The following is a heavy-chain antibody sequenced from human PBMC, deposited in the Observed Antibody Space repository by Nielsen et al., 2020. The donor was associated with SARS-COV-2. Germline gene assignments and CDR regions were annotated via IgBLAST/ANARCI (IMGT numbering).Heavy chain of an antibody. CDR1: GFTFSSYA. Sequence: GESLKISCAASGFTFSSYAMSWVRQAPGKGLEWVSAISGSGGSTYYADSVKGRFTISRDNSKNTLYLQMNSLRAEDTAVYYCAKEGGKCSGGSCYPLFDYWGQGTLVTVSS. J-gene: IGHJ4*02. CDR2: ISGSGGST. CDR3: AKEGGKCSGGSCYPLFDY. D-gene: IGHD2-15*01. V-gene: IGHV3-23*01.